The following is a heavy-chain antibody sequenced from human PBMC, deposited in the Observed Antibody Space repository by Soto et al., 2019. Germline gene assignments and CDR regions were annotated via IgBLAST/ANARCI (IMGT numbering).Heavy chain of an antibody. Sequence: SVKVSCKACGGTFSSYAISWGRQAPGQGLEWMGGIIPIFGTANYAQKFQGRVTITADESTSTAYMELSSLRSEDTAVYYCARERTIRLGELSLYSWGQGTLVTVSS. J-gene: IGHJ4*02. CDR3: ARERTIRLGELSLYS. D-gene: IGHD3-16*02. CDR2: IIPIFGTA. V-gene: IGHV1-69*13. CDR1: GGTFSSYA.